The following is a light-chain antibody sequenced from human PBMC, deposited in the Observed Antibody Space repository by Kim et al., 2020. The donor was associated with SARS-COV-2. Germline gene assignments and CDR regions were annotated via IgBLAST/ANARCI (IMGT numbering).Light chain of an antibody. Sequence: DIVMTQSPDPLAVSLGERATINCKSSQSVLYSSNQKNYLAWYQQKPGQPPKLLIYWASTRDSGVPDRFSGSGSGTDFTLTVSRLQAEDVAVYYCQQYYSTPYTFGQGTKLEI. CDR3: QQYYSTPYT. V-gene: IGKV4-1*01. J-gene: IGKJ2*01. CDR1: QSVLYSSNQKNY. CDR2: WAS.